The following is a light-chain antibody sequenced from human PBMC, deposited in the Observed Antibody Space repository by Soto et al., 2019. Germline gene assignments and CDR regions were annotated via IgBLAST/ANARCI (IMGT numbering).Light chain of an antibody. CDR3: SSYTGSSTLDVV. CDR1: SSDVGGYNY. V-gene: IGLV2-14*01. J-gene: IGLJ2*01. CDR2: DVS. Sequence: QSVLTQPASVSGSPGQSITISCTGTSSDVGGYNYVSWYQQHPGKAPKLMIYDVSNRPSGVSNRFSGSKSGNTASLTISGLQAEDEADYYCSSYTGSSTLDVVFGGGTQLIVL.